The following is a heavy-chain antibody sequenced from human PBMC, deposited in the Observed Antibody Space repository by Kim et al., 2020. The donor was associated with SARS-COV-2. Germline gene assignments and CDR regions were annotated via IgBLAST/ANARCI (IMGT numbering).Heavy chain of an antibody. CDR3: ARGPVTGTRWFDP. Sequence: YNPSLKSRLAISIDTSKNQFSLKLTSVTAADTAFYYCARGPVTGTRWFDPWGQGTLVTVSS. V-gene: IGHV4-31*02. D-gene: IGHD2-21*02. J-gene: IGHJ5*02.